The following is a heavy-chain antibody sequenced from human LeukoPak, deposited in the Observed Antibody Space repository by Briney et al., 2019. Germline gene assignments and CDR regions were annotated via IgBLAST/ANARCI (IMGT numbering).Heavy chain of an antibody. J-gene: IGHJ4*02. CDR3: AKPRYSYGYLGSLLDY. D-gene: IGHD5-18*01. Sequence: GGSLRLSCAASGFTFSSYGMHRVRQAPGKGLEWVAFIRYDGSNKYYADSVKGRFTISRDNSKNTLYLQMNSLRAEDTAVYYCAKPRYSYGYLGSLLDYWGQGTLVTVSS. V-gene: IGHV3-30*02. CDR1: GFTFSSYG. CDR2: IRYDGSNK.